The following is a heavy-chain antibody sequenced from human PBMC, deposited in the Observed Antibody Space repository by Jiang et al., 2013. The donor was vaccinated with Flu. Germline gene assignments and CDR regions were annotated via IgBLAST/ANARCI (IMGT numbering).Heavy chain of an antibody. D-gene: IGHD3-10*01. J-gene: IGHJ5*02. CDR1: GFTFWDYA. V-gene: IGHV3-23*01. Sequence: GGPLRLSCAASGFTFWDYALSWVRQAPGKGLEWVSAISGSGSNAYYADSVKGRFTISRDNSKNTLYLQANSLRAEDTAVYYCVFCPYGSGSYLQIYHWGQGTLVTVSS. CDR2: ISGSGSNA. CDR3: VFCPYGSGSYLQIYH.